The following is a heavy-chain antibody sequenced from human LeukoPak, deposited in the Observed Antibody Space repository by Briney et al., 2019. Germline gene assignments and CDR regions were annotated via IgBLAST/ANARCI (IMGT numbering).Heavy chain of an antibody. V-gene: IGHV4-4*07. Sequence: PSETLSLTCTVSGGSISSYYWSWIRQPAGKGLEWIGRIYTSGSTNYNPSLKSRVTMSVDTSKNQFSLKLSSVTAADTAVYYCASDYSSGWHSGFDYWGQGTLVTISS. J-gene: IGHJ4*02. CDR1: GGSISSYY. CDR2: IYTSGST. CDR3: ASDYSSGWHSGFDY. D-gene: IGHD6-19*01.